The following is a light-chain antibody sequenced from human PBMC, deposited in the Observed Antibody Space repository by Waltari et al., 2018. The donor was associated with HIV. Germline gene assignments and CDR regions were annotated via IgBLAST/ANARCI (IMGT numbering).Light chain of an antibody. CDR3: QHYNNWT. CDR2: GAS. J-gene: IGKJ1*01. Sequence: EIVMTQSPATQSVSPGERATLSCRASQSVSSNLAWYQQKPGQAPRLLIYGASTRATGIPARFSGSGSGTEFTLTISSLQSEDFAVYYCQHYNNWTFGQGTKVEIK. CDR1: QSVSSN. V-gene: IGKV3-15*01.